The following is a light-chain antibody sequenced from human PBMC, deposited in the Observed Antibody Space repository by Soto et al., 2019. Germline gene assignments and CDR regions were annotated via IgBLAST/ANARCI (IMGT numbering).Light chain of an antibody. V-gene: IGLV1-40*01. Sequence: QSVLTQPPSVSGAPGQRVTISWTGSSSNIGAGYDVHWYQRLPGTAPKLLIYGNSNRPSGVPHRFSGSKSGTSASLAITGLQAEDEADYYCQSYDSSLSGWEVFGGGPKLTDL. J-gene: IGLJ3*02. CDR2: GNS. CDR3: QSYDSSLSGWEV. CDR1: SSNIGAGYD.